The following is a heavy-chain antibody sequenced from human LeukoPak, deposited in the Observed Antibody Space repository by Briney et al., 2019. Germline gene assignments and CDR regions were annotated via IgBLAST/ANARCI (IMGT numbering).Heavy chain of an antibody. CDR3: AKAISSTSYYYYYGMDV. CDR2: ISWNSGSI. Sequence: GRSLRLSCAASGFTFDDYAMHWVRQAPGKGLEWVSGISWNSGSIGYADSVKGRFTISRDNAKNSLYLQMNSLRAEDTALYYCAKAISSTSYYYYYGMDVWGQGTTVTVSS. J-gene: IGHJ6*02. V-gene: IGHV3-9*01. D-gene: IGHD2-2*01. CDR1: GFTFDDYA.